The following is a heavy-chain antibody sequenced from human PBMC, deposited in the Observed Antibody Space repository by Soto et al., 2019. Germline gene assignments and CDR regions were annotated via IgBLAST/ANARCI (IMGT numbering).Heavy chain of an antibody. D-gene: IGHD6-19*01. J-gene: IGHJ6*02. CDR1: GFTFSSYA. CDR3: AKVLSPYSSGWTVGGMDV. V-gene: IGHV3-23*01. CDR2: ISGSGGST. Sequence: PGGSLRLSCAASGFTFSSYAMSWVRQAPGKGLEWVSAISGSGGSTYYADSVKGRFTISRDNSKNTLYLQMNSLRAEDTAVYYCAKVLSPYSSGWTVGGMDVWGQGTTVTVSS.